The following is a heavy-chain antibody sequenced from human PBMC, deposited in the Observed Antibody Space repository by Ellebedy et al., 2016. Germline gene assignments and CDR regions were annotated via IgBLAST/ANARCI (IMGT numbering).Heavy chain of an antibody. CDR3: ARETYNYDSSGYFVN. D-gene: IGHD3-22*01. CDR2: IDWDDDK. Sequence: SGPTLAKPTQTLTLTCTFSGFSLSTSGMRVSWIRQPPGKALEWLARIDWDDDKFYSTSLKTRLTISKDTSKNQVVLTMTNMDPVDTATYYCARETYNYDSSGYFVNWGQGTLVTVSS. V-gene: IGHV2-70*04. J-gene: IGHJ4*02. CDR1: GFSLSTSGMR.